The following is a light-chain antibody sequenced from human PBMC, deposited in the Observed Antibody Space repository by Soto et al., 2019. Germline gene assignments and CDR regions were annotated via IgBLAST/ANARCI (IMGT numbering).Light chain of an antibody. CDR1: QDIRTD. V-gene: IGKV1-6*01. CDR3: LQDYNYPYT. J-gene: IGKJ2*01. Sequence: AIQMTQSPSSLSASVGDRVTITCRANQDIRTDVAWYQQKPGKAPKLLIYAASSLQSGVSSRFSGSGSGTDFTLTISSLQPEDFATYFCLQDYNYPYTFGQGTKVDIK. CDR2: AAS.